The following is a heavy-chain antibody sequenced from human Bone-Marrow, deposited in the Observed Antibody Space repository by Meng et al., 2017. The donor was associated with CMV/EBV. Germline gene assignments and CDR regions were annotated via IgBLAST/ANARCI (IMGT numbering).Heavy chain of an antibody. D-gene: IGHD3-10*01. Sequence: GGSLRLSCAASGINFGTYWMSWVRQAPGKGLEFVVNINSDGSEKYYVDSVKGRFTVFRDNAKNSLFLQMNSLGVDDTAVYYCAAGDFFDDWGQGTLVTVSS. V-gene: IGHV3-7*01. CDR1: GINFGTYW. CDR3: AAGDFFDD. CDR2: INSDGSEK. J-gene: IGHJ4*02.